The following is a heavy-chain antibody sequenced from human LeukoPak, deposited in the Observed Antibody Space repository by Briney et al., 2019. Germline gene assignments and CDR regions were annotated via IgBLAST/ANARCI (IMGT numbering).Heavy chain of an antibody. Sequence: ASVKVSCKASGYTFTGYYMHWVRQAPGQGLEWMGWINPNSGGTNYAQKFQGRVTMTRDTSISTAYMELSRLRSDDTAVYYCARAGRHSSGWYGVDYWGQGTLVTVSS. D-gene: IGHD6-19*01. CDR3: ARAGRHSSGWYGVDY. J-gene: IGHJ4*02. V-gene: IGHV1-2*02. CDR1: GYTFTGYY. CDR2: INPNSGGT.